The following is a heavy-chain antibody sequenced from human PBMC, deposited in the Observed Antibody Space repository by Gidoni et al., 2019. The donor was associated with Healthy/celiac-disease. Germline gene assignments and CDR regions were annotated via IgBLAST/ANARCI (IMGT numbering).Heavy chain of an antibody. Sequence: QVQLQESGPGLVKPSQTLSLTCTVSGGSISSGGYYWSWIRQHPGKGLEWIGDIYYSGSTYYSPSLKSRVTISVDTSKNQFSLKLSSVTAADTAVYYCARGRSSSSGYFDYWGQGTLVTVSS. CDR3: ARGRSSSSGYFDY. V-gene: IGHV4-31*03. CDR2: IYYSGST. D-gene: IGHD6-6*01. J-gene: IGHJ4*02. CDR1: GGSISSGGYY.